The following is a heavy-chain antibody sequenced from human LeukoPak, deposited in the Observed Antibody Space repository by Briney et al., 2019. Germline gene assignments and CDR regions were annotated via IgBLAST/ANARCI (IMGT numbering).Heavy chain of an antibody. CDR1: GGSISSYY. V-gene: IGHV4-59*01. CDR2: IYYSGST. CDR3: ASRPLHCDYIWGSPVAFDI. Sequence: PSETLSLTCTVSGGSISSYYWSWIRQPPGKGLEWIGYIYYSGSTNYNPSLKSRVTISIDTSKNQFSLKLSSVTAADTAVYYCASRPLHCDYIWGSPVAFDIWGQGTMVTVSS. J-gene: IGHJ3*02. D-gene: IGHD3-16*01.